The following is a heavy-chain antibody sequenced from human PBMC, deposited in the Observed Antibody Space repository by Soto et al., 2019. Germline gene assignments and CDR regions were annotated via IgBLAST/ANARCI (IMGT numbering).Heavy chain of an antibody. Sequence: QVQLQQWGAGLLKPSETLSLTCAVYGGSFSGYYWSWIRQPPGKGLEWIGEINHSGSTNYNPSLKSRVTISVDTSKNQFSLKLSSVTAADTAVYYCARGLRRNYYDSSGYYSGYWGQGTLVTVSS. CDR3: ARGLRRNYYDSSGYYSGY. CDR2: INHSGST. D-gene: IGHD3-22*01. J-gene: IGHJ4*02. CDR1: GGSFSGYY. V-gene: IGHV4-34*01.